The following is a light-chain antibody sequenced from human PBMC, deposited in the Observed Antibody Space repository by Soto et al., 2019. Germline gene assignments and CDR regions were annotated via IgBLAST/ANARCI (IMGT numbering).Light chain of an antibody. CDR2: DAS. Sequence: IQMTQSPSSLSASVGDRVTITCRASQGISSWLAWYQQKPGKAPKLLIYDASSLESGVPSRFSGSGSGTEFTLTISSLQPDDFATYYCQQYNSYSPLTFGGGTKVDIK. CDR1: QGISSW. CDR3: QQYNSYSPLT. J-gene: IGKJ4*01. V-gene: IGKV1-5*01.